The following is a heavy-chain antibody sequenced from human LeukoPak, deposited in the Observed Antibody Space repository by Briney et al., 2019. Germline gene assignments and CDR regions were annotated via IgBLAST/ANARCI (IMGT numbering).Heavy chain of an antibody. CDR1: GFTFSSYG. D-gene: IGHD2-2*01. Sequence: GGSLRLSCAASGFTFSSYGMHWVRQAPGKGLEWVAVISYDGSNKYYADSVKGRFTISRDNSKNTLYLQMNSLRAEDTAVYYCARGLYCSSTSCSHAFDIWGQGTMVTVSS. CDR3: ARGLYCSSTSCSHAFDI. V-gene: IGHV3-30*19. J-gene: IGHJ3*02. CDR2: ISYDGSNK.